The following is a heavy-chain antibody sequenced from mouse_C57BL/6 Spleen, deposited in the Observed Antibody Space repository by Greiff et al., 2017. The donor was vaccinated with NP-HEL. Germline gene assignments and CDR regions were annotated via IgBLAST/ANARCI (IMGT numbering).Heavy chain of an antibody. CDR1: GFTFSSYG. D-gene: IGHD2-4*01. CDR3: EKHRYDYGGPFAY. J-gene: IGHJ3*01. V-gene: IGHV5-6*01. Sequence: VQLKESGGDLVKPGGSLKLSCAASGFTFSSYGMSWVRQTPDKRLEWVATISSGGSYTYYPDSVKGRFTISGDNAKNTLYLQMSSLKSEDTAKYYCEKHRYDYGGPFAYWGQGTLVTVSA. CDR2: ISSGGSYT.